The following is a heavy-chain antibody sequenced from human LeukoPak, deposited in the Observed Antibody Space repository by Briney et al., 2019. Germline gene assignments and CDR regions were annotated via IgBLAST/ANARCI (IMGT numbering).Heavy chain of an antibody. V-gene: IGHV5-51*01. CDR1: GYRFTSYW. CDR3: ARLRRFGESGGYYMDV. J-gene: IGHJ6*03. CDR2: IYPGDSNS. Sequence: GESLKISCKVSGYRFTSYWIGWVRQVPGKGLEWMGIIYPGDSNSRYSPSFQGQVTISADKSISTAYLQWSSLKASDTAMYYCARLRRFGESGGYYMDVWGKGTTVTISS. D-gene: IGHD3-10*01.